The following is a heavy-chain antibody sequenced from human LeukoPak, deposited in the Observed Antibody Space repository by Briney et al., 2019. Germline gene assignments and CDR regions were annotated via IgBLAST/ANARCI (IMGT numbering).Heavy chain of an antibody. CDR1: GGSISSSSYY. CDR2: IYYSGST. Sequence: SETLSLTCTVSGGSISSSSYYWGWIRQPPGKGLEWIGSIYYSGSTYYNPSLKSRVTISVDTSKNQFSLKLSSVTAADTAVYYCATPTPGYSYGYGAFDIWGQGTMVTVSS. D-gene: IGHD5-18*01. J-gene: IGHJ3*02. CDR3: ATPTPGYSYGYGAFDI. V-gene: IGHV4-39*01.